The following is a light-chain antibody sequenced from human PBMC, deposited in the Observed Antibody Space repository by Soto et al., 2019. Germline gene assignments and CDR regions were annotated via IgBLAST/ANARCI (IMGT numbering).Light chain of an antibody. V-gene: IGKV3-11*01. CDR2: DAS. J-gene: IGKJ5*01. Sequence: EIVLTPSPATLSLSPGERATLSCRASQTVSSYLLWYQQKPGQAPRLLIYDASNRAAGTPARFSGSGSETDFTLTISSLEPEDFAVYYCQQRMNWPLTFGQGTRLEIK. CDR3: QQRMNWPLT. CDR1: QTVSSY.